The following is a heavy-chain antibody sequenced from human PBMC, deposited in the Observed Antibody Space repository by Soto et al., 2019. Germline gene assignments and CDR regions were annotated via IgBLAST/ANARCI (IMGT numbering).Heavy chain of an antibody. CDR2: IIPILGIA. V-gene: IGHV1-69*02. J-gene: IGHJ5*02. D-gene: IGHD3-9*01. CDR1: GGTFSSYT. Sequence: QVQLVQSGAEVKKPGSSVKVSCKASGGTFSSYTISWVRQAPGQGLEWMGRIIPILGIANYAQKFQGRVTITADKSTSTAYMERSSLRSEDTAVYYCASAGQYYDILTGPNNWFDPWGQGTLVTVSS. CDR3: ASAGQYYDILTGPNNWFDP.